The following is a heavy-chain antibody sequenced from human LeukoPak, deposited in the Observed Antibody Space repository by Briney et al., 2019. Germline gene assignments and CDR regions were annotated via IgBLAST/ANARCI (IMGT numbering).Heavy chain of an antibody. D-gene: IGHD6-19*01. CDR1: GYTFTGYY. CDR2: INPNSGGT. J-gene: IGHJ4*02. Sequence: GASVKVSCKASGYTFTGYYMHWVRQAPGQGLEWMGWINPNSGGTNYEQKFQGRVTMTRDTSISTAYMELSRLRSDDTAVYYCARASSPWLVYFDYWGQGTLVTVSS. V-gene: IGHV1-2*02. CDR3: ARASSPWLVYFDY.